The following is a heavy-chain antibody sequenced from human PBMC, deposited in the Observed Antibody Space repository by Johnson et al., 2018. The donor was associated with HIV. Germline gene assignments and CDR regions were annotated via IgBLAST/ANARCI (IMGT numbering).Heavy chain of an antibody. Sequence: QMLLVESGGGVVQPGRSLRLACVASGFTFSSYAMHWVRQAPGKGLEWVAVISYDGSNKYYADSVKGRFTISRANSKNTLYLQMNSLRAEDTAVYYCAREGSSGWYGGGDSLSAFDIWGQGTMVTVSS. J-gene: IGHJ3*02. D-gene: IGHD6-19*01. CDR3: AREGSSGWYGGGDSLSAFDI. CDR1: GFTFSSYA. V-gene: IGHV3-30-3*01. CDR2: ISYDGSNK.